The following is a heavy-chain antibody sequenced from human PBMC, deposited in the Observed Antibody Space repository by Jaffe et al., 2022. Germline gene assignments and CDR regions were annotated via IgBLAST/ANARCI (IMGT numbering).Heavy chain of an antibody. CDR3: ATYCYTGSCSAFEN. CDR2: LSDSGAST. CDR1: GFTFNNYA. D-gene: IGHD2-15*01. V-gene: IGHV3-23*01. Sequence: EVQLLQSGGDLVQPGGSLRLSCAASGFTFNNYAMAWVRQAPGKGLEWVSILSDSGASTFYAGSVRGRFTISRDNSKNMLYLQMNSLRAEDTAVYYCATYCYTGSCSAFENWGQGTLVSVSP. J-gene: IGHJ4*02.